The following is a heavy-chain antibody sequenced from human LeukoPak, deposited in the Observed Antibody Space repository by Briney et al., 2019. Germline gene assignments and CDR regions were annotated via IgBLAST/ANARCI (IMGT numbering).Heavy chain of an antibody. J-gene: IGHJ1*01. CDR2: IYYSGST. V-gene: IGHV4-59*01. CDR1: GGSISSYY. CDR3: ARGGNYYEKMV. D-gene: IGHD3-22*01. Sequence: PSETLSLTCTVSGGSISSYYWSWIRQPPGKGLEWIGYIYYSGSTNYNPSLKSRVTISMDTSKNQFSLRLTSVTTADTAVYFCARGGNYYEKMVWGQGTLVTVSS.